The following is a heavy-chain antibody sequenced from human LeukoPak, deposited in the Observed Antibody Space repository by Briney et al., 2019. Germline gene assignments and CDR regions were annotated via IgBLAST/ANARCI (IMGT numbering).Heavy chain of an antibody. V-gene: IGHV1-69*04. D-gene: IGHD6-13*01. CDR1: GGTFSSYA. CDR3: AKTQQLAFDY. J-gene: IGHJ4*02. CDR2: IIPILGIA. Sequence: ASVKVSCKASGGTFSSYAISWVRQAPGQGLEWMGGIIPILGIANYAQKFQGRVTITADKSTSTAYVKLSSLRSEDTAVYYCAKTQQLAFDYWGQGTLVTVSS.